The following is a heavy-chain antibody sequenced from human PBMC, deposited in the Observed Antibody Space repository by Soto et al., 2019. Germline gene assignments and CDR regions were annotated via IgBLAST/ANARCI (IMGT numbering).Heavy chain of an antibody. Sequence: QVQLQESGPGLVKPPGTLSLPCGVSGGSISSNNWWSWVRQTPGKGLEWIGEIYRSGNINYNPSLKSRVTVSIAKSKNQFSLNVFSVTAADSAVYFCASRVELPPTRQWELVGYFDNWGRVTLVTVS. CDR3: ASRVELPPTRQWELVGYFDN. CDR1: GGSISSNNW. CDR2: IYRSGNI. J-gene: IGHJ4*02. V-gene: IGHV4-4*01. D-gene: IGHD1-26*01.